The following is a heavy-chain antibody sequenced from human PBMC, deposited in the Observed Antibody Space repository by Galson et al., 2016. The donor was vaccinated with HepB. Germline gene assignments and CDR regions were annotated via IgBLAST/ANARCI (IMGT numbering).Heavy chain of an antibody. V-gene: IGHV4-31*03. J-gene: IGHJ4*02. CDR1: GASISSGGYY. CDR3: ARGGRKGLWGYYFDY. Sequence: TLSLTCTVSGASISSGGYYWSWIRQHPEKGLEWIGYIYHSGNTYFNPSLKSRVTISVDASKNQFSLRLNSVTAADTAVYYCARGGRKGLWGYYFDYWGQGTLVPVSS. CDR2: IYHSGNT. D-gene: IGHD5-18*01.